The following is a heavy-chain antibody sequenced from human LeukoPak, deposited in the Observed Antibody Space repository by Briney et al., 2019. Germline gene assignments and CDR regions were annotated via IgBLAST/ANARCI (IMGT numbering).Heavy chain of an antibody. CDR3: ARLVKLRYFDWLLDWFDP. CDR2: IYYSGST. J-gene: IGHJ5*02. V-gene: IGHV4-30-4*07. Sequence: SETLSLTCAVSGGSINTGAYSWSWIRQPPGKGLEWIGYIYYSGSTFYNPSLKSRLTISIDTSKNQFSLKLSSVTAADTAVYYCARLVKLRYFDWLLDWFDPWGQGTLVTVSS. D-gene: IGHD3-9*01. CDR1: GGSINTGAYS.